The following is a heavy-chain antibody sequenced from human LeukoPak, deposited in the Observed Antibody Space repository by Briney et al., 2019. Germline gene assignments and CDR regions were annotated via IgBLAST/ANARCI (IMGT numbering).Heavy chain of an antibody. CDR3: ARQSGPVDY. CDR2: IHYSGST. Sequence: SETLPLTCTVSGGSISSSGYYWGWVRQPPGKGLEGIGSIHYSGSTYHNPSLKSRVTISVDTPKNQFSLKLSSVTVADTAVYYCARQSGPVDYWGQGTLVTVSS. V-gene: IGHV4-39*01. J-gene: IGHJ4*02. CDR1: GGSISSSGYY.